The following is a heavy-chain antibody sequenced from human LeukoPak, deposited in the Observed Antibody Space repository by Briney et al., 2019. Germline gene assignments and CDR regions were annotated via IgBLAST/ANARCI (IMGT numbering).Heavy chain of an antibody. CDR3: ARDLFYDSSGYYASDS. J-gene: IGHJ4*02. CDR2: TNNDGSST. D-gene: IGHD3-22*01. Sequence: PGGSLRLSCAASGFTFSTYWMHWVRQAPGKGLVWVSRTNNDGSSTVYADSVKGRFTISRDNAKNTLYLQMNSLRAEDTAVYYCARDLFYDSSGYYASDSWGRGTLVTVSP. V-gene: IGHV3-74*01. CDR1: GFTFSTYW.